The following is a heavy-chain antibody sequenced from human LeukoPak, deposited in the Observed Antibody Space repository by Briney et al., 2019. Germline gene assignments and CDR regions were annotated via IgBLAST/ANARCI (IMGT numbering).Heavy chain of an antibody. CDR3: ARGNYGDPVVFDY. Sequence: VGCPRLSCAASGFTFSSYWMYWVRQAPGRGLLWVSRIHSDEMRTNSADSVTGRFTISRDNAKSTVYLQMNSLRNEDTDVYYCARGNYGDPVVFDYWGEGTLVAVSS. V-gene: IGHV3-74*01. CDR1: GFTFSSYW. D-gene: IGHD4/OR15-4a*01. CDR2: IHSDEMRT. J-gene: IGHJ4*02.